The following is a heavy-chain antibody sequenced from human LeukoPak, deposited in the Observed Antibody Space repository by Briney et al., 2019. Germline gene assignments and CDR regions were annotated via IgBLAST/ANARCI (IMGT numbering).Heavy chain of an antibody. CDR1: GYTFTSYA. D-gene: IGHD5-12*01. J-gene: IGHJ4*02. V-gene: IGHV1-3*01. CDR2: INAGNGNT. Sequence: ASVKVSCKASGYTFTSYAMHWARQAPGQRLEWMGWINAGNGNTKYSQKFQGRVTITRDTSASTAYMELSGLRSEDTAVYYCARDGAGYSGYDYLFDYWGQGTLVTVSS. CDR3: ARDGAGYSGYDYLFDY.